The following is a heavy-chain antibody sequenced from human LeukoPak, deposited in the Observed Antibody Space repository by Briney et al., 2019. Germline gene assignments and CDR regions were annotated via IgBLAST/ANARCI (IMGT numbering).Heavy chain of an antibody. CDR1: GYTFTSYG. J-gene: IGHJ4*02. D-gene: IGHD3-10*01. V-gene: IGHV1-18*01. Sequence: ASVKVSCKASGYTFTSYGISWVRQAPGQGLEWMGWISAYNGNTNYAQKLQGRVTMTTDTSTSTAYMELRSLRSDDTAVYYCVRGAGRSRVYTYFDYWGQGTLVTVSS. CDR2: ISAYNGNT. CDR3: VRGAGRSRVYTYFDY.